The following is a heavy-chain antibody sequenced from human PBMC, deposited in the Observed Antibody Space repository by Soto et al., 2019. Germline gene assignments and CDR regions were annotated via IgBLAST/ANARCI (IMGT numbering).Heavy chain of an antibody. CDR2: IYPGDSDT. Sequence: GSLKISCKSSGYTFTKYWIGWVRQMPGKGLEWMGIIYPGDSDTRYSPSFQGQVTISADRSITTAYLQWSSLKASDTATYYCARHTNSYSFYGMDVWGQGSTVTVSS. J-gene: IGHJ6*02. CDR1: GYTFTKYW. D-gene: IGHD2-8*01. CDR3: ARHTNSYSFYGMDV. V-gene: IGHV5-51*01.